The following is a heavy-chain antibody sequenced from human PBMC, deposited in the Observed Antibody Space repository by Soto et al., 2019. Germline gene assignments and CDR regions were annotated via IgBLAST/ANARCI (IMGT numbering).Heavy chain of an antibody. CDR1: GGSISSSNW. V-gene: IGHV4-4*02. D-gene: IGHD3-10*01. CDR3: ARDRGDYYGSGSYDY. J-gene: IGHJ4*02. CDR2: IYHSGST. Sequence: PSETLSLTCAVSGGSISSSNWWSWVRQPPGKGLEWIGEIYHSGSTNYNPSLKSRVTISVDKSKNQFSLKLSSVTAADTAVYYCARDRGDYYGSGSYDYWGQGTLVTVSS.